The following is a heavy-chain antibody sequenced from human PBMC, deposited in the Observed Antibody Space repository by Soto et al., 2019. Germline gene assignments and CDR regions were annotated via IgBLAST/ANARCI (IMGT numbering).Heavy chain of an antibody. CDR1: TFTFSNYP. CDR3: ARDRVAITMIVVGRTTAFGXVDH. CDR2: ISYDGSNK. V-gene: IGHV3-30-3*01. D-gene: IGHD3-22*01. J-gene: IGHJ4*02. Sequence: SLRLSCAASTFTFSNYPMHWVRQAPGKGLEWVAVISYDGSNKYYADPVKGRFTISRDNSKNTLYLQLNSLRAEDTAVYFCARDRVAITMIVVGRTTAFGXVDHWGQGTLVTVSS.